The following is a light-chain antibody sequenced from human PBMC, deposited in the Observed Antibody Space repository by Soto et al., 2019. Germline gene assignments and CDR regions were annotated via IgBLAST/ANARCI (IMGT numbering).Light chain of an antibody. Sequence: EIVLTQSPATLSLSPGERATLSCRASQSVGSYLAWYLQTPGQSPRLLIYDASNRAAGVPARFSGSGSGTDFTLTISSLEPEDLGVYYCQQRSHWPFTFGPGIKIDIK. CDR3: QQRSHWPFT. J-gene: IGKJ3*01. V-gene: IGKV3-11*01. CDR2: DAS. CDR1: QSVGSY.